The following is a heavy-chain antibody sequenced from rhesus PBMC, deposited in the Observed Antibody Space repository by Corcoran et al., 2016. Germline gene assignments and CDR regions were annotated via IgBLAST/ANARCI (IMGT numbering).Heavy chain of an antibody. D-gene: IGHD5-24*01. J-gene: IGHJ5-1*01. CDR1: GGSISSSY. CDR2: IDSSWTT. V-gene: IGHV4S11*01. Sequence: QVQLQESGPGLVKASETLSLTCAIPGGSISSSYWSWIRPAPGKGLEWIGGIDSSWTTYNNPSLKSRVTLSVDTSKNQFSLKVNSVTAADTAVYYCSRQGIYSGYSYGFDVWGPGVLVTVSS. CDR3: SRQGIYSGYSYGFDV.